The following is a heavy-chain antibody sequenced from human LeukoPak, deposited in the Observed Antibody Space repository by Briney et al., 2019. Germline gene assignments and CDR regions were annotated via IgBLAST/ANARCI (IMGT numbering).Heavy chain of an antibody. Sequence: PSETLSLTCTVSGGSISSSSYYWGWIRQPPGKGLEWIGSIYYSGSTYYNPSLKSRVTISVDTSKNQFSLKLSSVTAADTAVYYCARVWGSSSGWYGSVDWFDPWGQGTLVTVSS. CDR1: GGSISSSSYY. CDR2: IYYSGST. D-gene: IGHD6-19*01. J-gene: IGHJ5*02. CDR3: ARVWGSSSGWYGSVDWFDP. V-gene: IGHV4-39*07.